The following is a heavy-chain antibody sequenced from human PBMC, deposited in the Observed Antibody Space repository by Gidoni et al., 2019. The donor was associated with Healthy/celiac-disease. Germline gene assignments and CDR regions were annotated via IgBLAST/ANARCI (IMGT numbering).Heavy chain of an antibody. CDR2: IKPMGEST. CDR1: GYTYKSYY. J-gene: IGHJ4*02. V-gene: IGHV1-46*02. D-gene: IGHD3-22*01. Sequence: QVQLVQAGAEVMRPGASVKVSCKSSGYTYKSYYIHWVRQDPGQALQWMGIIKPMGESTVNEQMFQGRVTMTRDTSRSTVYMELTGLRSDDTAVYYCATDPRWYDTSGYYLDYWGQGTLVTVSS. CDR3: ATDPRWYDTSGYYLDY.